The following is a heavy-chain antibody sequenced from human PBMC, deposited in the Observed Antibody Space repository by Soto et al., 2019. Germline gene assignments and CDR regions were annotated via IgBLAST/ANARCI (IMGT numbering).Heavy chain of an antibody. CDR2: ISAHNGDT. CDR1: GYSFATYG. D-gene: IGHD3-22*01. V-gene: IGHV1-18*04. Sequence: QVQRVQSGAEVKKPGASVKVSCKASGYSFATYGFSWVRQAPGQGLECVGWISAHNGDTHYSQKLQGRVTLTTDTSTNTGYMELRSLTSDDTAVYFCATEPIYYNDGSGYYPLGHWGQGTLVTVSS. CDR3: ATEPIYYNDGSGYYPLGH. J-gene: IGHJ4*02.